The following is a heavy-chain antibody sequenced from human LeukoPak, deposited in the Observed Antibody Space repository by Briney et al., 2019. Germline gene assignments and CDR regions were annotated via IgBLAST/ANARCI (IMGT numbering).Heavy chain of an antibody. J-gene: IGHJ5*02. V-gene: IGHV4-59*01. CDR3: ARVGEYYYGSGSYPNWFDP. Sequence: SETLSLTCTVSGGSISSYYWSWIRQPPGQGLEWIGYIYYSGSTNYNPSLRSRVTISVDTSKNQFSLKLSSVTAADTAVYYCARVGEYYYGSGSYPNWFDPWGQGTLVTVSS. D-gene: IGHD3-10*01. CDR1: GGSISSYY. CDR2: IYYSGST.